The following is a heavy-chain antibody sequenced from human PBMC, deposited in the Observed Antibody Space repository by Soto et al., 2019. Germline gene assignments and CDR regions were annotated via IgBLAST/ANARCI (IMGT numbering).Heavy chain of an antibody. CDR2: INRDGGST. D-gene: IGHD4-17*01. CDR3: ARAPGYYGDFFDF. Sequence: EVQLVESGGGVVRPGGSLRLSCAASGFPFDDYGMSWVRQAPGKGLEWVSGINRDGGSTGYAVSVKGRFTISRDNAKNSLYLQMNSLRAEDTAFYYCARAPGYYGDFFDFWGQGTLVTVSS. CDR1: GFPFDDYG. J-gene: IGHJ4*02. V-gene: IGHV3-20*04.